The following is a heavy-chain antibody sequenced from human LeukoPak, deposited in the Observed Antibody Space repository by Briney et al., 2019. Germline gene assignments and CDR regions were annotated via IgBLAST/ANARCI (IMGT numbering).Heavy chain of an antibody. J-gene: IGHJ3*02. CDR3: AKHYYGSGSYYDAFDI. CDR1: GFTFSGYA. V-gene: IGHV3-23*01. Sequence: PGGSLRLSCAASGFTFSGYAMSWVRQAPGKGLEWVSAINGSGGSTYYADSVKGRFTISRDNSKNTLYLQMNSLRAEDTAVYYCAKHYYGSGSYYDAFDIWGQGTMVTVSS. D-gene: IGHD3-10*01. CDR2: INGSGGST.